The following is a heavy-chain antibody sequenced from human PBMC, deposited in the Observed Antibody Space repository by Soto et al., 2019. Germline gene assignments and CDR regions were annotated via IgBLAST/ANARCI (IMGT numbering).Heavy chain of an antibody. CDR1: GDFMSKYY. D-gene: IGHD3-16*01. Sequence: QVQLQESGPGLVKPSETLSLTCNVSGDFMSKYYWSWVRQPAGKGLEWIGRIWTSGSTNYNPSLKSRVTMSIDTSNKHFSLDLKSVTAADTAVYYCARTVGAAYYFDFWGQGVLVTVSS. CDR3: ARTVGAAYYFDF. J-gene: IGHJ4*02. V-gene: IGHV4-4*07. CDR2: IWTSGST.